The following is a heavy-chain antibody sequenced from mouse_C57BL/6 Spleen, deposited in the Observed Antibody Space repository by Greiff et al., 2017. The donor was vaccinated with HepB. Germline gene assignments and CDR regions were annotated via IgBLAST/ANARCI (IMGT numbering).Heavy chain of an antibody. CDR2: ISSGGSYT. J-gene: IGHJ3*01. CDR1: GFTFSSYG. CDR3: ARDDRFAY. V-gene: IGHV5-6*01. D-gene: IGHD2-12*01. Sequence: EVQLVESGGDLVKPGGSLKLSCAASGFTFSSYGMSWVRQTPDKRLEWVATISSGGSYTYYPDSVKGRFTISRDNAKKTLYLQMSSLKSEDTAMYYCARDDRFAYWGQGTLVTVSA.